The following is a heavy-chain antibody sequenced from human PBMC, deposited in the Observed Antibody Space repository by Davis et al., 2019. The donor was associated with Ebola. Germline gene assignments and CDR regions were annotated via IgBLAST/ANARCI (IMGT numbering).Heavy chain of an antibody. CDR2: INHSGST. Sequence: MPSETLSLTCVVSGGSISSSNYWSWVRQPPGEGLEWIGEINHSGSTNYNPSLKSRVTISVDTSKSQFSLKLSSVTAADTAIYYCARGQPGDIVVLVGRMEEFYFDSWGQGTLVTVSS. D-gene: IGHD2-15*01. CDR1: GGSISSSNY. V-gene: IGHV4-4*02. J-gene: IGHJ4*02. CDR3: ARGQPGDIVVLVGRMEEFYFDS.